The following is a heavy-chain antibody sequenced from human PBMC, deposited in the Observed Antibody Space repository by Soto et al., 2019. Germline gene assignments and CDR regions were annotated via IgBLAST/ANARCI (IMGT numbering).Heavy chain of an antibody. CDR3: ARDILWFGEWGYWGIDY. Sequence: QVQLVESGGGVVQPGRSLRLSCVASGFTFSSYGMHWVRQAPGKGLEWVAVIWYDGSNKYYADSVKGRFTISRDNSKNTLYLQMNSLRAEDTAVYYCARDILWFGEWGYWGIDYWGQGTLVTVSS. D-gene: IGHD3-10*01. V-gene: IGHV3-33*01. CDR1: GFTFSSYG. CDR2: IWYDGSNK. J-gene: IGHJ4*02.